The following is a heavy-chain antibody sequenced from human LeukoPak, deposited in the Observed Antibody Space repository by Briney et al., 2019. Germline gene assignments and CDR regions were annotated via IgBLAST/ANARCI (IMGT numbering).Heavy chain of an antibody. CDR3: AKDKRGYSLWGAFDI. D-gene: IGHD5-18*01. Sequence: GGSLRLSCAASGFTFSSYSMNWVRQAPGKGLEWVSSISSSSSYIYYADSVKGRFTISRDNAKNSLHLQMNSLRAEDTALYYCAKDKRGYSLWGAFDIWGQGTMVTVSS. CDR1: GFTFSSYS. V-gene: IGHV3-21*04. J-gene: IGHJ3*02. CDR2: ISSSSSYI.